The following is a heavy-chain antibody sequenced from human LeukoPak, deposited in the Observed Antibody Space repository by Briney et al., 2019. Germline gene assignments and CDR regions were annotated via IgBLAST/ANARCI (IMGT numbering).Heavy chain of an antibody. V-gene: IGHV3-23*01. CDR3: AKGSVPGDYYYGMDV. Sequence: PGGSLRLSCAASGFTFSSYAMSWVRQAPGKGLEWVSAISGSGGSTYYADSVKGRFTISRDNSKNTLYLQMNSLRAEDTAVYYCAKGSVPGDYYYGMDVWGQGTTVTVSS. CDR1: GFTFSSYA. CDR2: ISGSGGST. J-gene: IGHJ6*02.